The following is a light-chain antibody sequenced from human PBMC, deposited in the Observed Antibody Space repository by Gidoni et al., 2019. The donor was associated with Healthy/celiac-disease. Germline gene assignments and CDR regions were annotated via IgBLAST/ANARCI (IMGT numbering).Light chain of an antibody. V-gene: IGKV1-5*03. CDR1: QSISSL. Sequence: DLQMTQSPSTLSASVGDRVTITCRASQSISSLLAWYQQKPGKAPKLLIYKASSLESGVPSRFSGSGSGTEFTLTISSLQPDDFATYYCQQYNSYSPWSFGQGTKLEIK. J-gene: IGKJ2*04. CDR2: KAS. CDR3: QQYNSYSPWS.